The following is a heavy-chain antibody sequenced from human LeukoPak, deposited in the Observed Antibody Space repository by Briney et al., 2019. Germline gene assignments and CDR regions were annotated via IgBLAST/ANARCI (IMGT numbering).Heavy chain of an antibody. D-gene: IGHD6-19*01. J-gene: IGHJ3*02. CDR3: ARLSSGWAPRAFDI. V-gene: IGHV1-2*02. CDR1: GYTFTNYV. CDR2: INPNSGGT. Sequence: ASVKVSCKASGYTFTNYVISWVRQAPGQGLEWMGWINPNSGGTNYAQKFQGRVTMTRDTSISTAYMELSRLRSDDTAVYYCARLSSGWAPRAFDIWGQGIMVTVSS.